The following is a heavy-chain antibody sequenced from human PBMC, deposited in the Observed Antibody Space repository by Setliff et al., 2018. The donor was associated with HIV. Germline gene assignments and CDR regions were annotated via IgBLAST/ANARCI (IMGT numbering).Heavy chain of an antibody. Sequence: PSETLSLTCTVSRDSINGHWWSWIRQPPGKGLEWTGSIHYSGITHYNPSLKGRLTMSVNTSKNQVSLKLTSVTAAATAVYYCARYKCINFACVGFDIWGQGTVVTVSS. CDR3: ARYKCINFACVGFDI. CDR2: IHYSGIT. D-gene: IGHD3-9*01. CDR1: RDSINGHW. V-gene: IGHV4-59*11. J-gene: IGHJ3*02.